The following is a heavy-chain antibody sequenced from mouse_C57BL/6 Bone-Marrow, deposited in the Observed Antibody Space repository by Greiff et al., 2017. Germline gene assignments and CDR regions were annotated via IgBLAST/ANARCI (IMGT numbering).Heavy chain of an antibody. V-gene: IGHV3-6*01. CDR2: ISYDGSN. CDR1: GYSITSGYY. CDR3: AREGYYGSSPFDY. D-gene: IGHD1-1*01. J-gene: IGHJ2*01. Sequence: DVKLQESGPGLVKPSQSLSLTCSVTGYSITSGYYWNWIRQFPGNKLEWMGYISYDGSNNYNPSLKNRISITRDTSKNQFFLKLNSVTTEDTATYYCAREGYYGSSPFDYWGQGTTLTVSS.